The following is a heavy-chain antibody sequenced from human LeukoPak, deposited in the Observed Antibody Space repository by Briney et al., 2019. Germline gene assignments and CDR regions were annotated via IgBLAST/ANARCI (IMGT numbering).Heavy chain of an antibody. V-gene: IGHV3-23*03. CDR2: IYGGGGVI. Sequence: GGSLRLSCAASGFTFSGYGMYWVRQAPRKGLEWVAGIYGGGGVIKYADSVKGRFTISRENYENILYLQMDSLRVEDTAMYYCAKDRVPDSGYDIDYWGQGTLVTVSS. CDR1: GFTFSGYG. D-gene: IGHD5-12*01. CDR3: AKDRVPDSGYDIDY. J-gene: IGHJ4*02.